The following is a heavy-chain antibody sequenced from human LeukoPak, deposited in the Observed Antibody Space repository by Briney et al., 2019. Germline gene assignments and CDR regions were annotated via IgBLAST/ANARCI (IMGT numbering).Heavy chain of an antibody. V-gene: IGHV3-7*01. CDR3: ARDYGDSSGWSKGLVDY. CDR1: GFTFSNFW. Sequence: GGSLRLSCSASGFTFSNFWMSWVRQAPGKGPEWVANIKQDGSEKYYVDSVKGRFTISRDNAETSLHLQMNSLRAEDTAVYYCARDYGDSSGWSKGLVDYWGQGTLVTVSS. CDR2: IKQDGSEK. J-gene: IGHJ4*02. D-gene: IGHD6-19*01.